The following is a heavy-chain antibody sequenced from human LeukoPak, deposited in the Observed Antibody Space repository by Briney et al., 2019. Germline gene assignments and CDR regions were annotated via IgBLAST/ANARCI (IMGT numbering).Heavy chain of an antibody. CDR1: GYTSTGYY. Sequence: ASVNVSCKASGYTSTGYYIHWVRQAPGQGLEWMGRINCNGGGTSYAQKFQGRVTMARDTSISTAYMELDRLTSDDTAVYYCARDYGPYPGCSWFDPWGQGTLVTVSS. V-gene: IGHV1-2*06. CDR2: INCNGGGT. CDR3: ARDYGPYPGCSWFDP. D-gene: IGHD2-21*01. J-gene: IGHJ5*02.